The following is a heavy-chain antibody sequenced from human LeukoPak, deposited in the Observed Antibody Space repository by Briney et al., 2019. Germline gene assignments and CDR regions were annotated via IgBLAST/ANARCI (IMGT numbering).Heavy chain of an antibody. V-gene: IGHV3-21*01. CDR2: ISSSSSYI. D-gene: IGHD2-21*02. CDR1: GFTFSSYS. J-gene: IGHJ4*02. Sequence: GGSLRLSCAASGFTFSSYSMNWVRQAPGKGLEWVSSISSSSSYIYYADSVKGRFTISRDNAKNSLYLQMNSLRAEDTAVYYCASSDCSGDCYVPLGSYWGQGTLVTVSS. CDR3: ASSDCSGDCYVPLGSY.